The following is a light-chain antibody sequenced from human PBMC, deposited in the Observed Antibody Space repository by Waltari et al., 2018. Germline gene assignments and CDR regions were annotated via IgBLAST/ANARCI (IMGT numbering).Light chain of an antibody. CDR1: SSDVGGYNY. CDR3: SSYAGRNNLV. V-gene: IGLV2-8*01. J-gene: IGLJ2*01. Sequence: QSALTQPPSASGSPGQSVTISCTGTSSDVGGYNYVSCYQQHPGKAPKLMIYEVSKRPSGVPDRFSGSKSGNTASLTVSGLQAEDEADYYCSSYAGRNNLVFGGGTKLTVL. CDR2: EVS.